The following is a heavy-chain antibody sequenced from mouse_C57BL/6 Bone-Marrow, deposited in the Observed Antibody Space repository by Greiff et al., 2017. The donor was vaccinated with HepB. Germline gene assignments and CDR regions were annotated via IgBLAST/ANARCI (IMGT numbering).Heavy chain of an antibody. CDR1: GFTFSSYG. V-gene: IGHV5-6*01. CDR3: ASYGSSYKYFDV. CDR2: ISSGGSYT. J-gene: IGHJ1*03. D-gene: IGHD1-1*01. Sequence: EVKLQESGGDLVKPGGSLKLSCAASGFTFSSYGMSWVRQTPDKRLEWVATISSGGSYTYYPDSVKGRFTISRDNAKNTLYLQMSSLKSEDTAMYYCASYGSSYKYFDVWGTGTTVTVSS.